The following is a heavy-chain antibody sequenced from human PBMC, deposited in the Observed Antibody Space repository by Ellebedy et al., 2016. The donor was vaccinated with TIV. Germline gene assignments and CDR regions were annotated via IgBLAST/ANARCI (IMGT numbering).Heavy chain of an antibody. CDR2: VSSSSSAI. D-gene: IGHD6-13*01. V-gene: IGHV3-48*02. J-gene: IGHJ4*02. CDR3: TRARVYSNGWYYPDF. Sequence: GESLKISCAASGFTFGGHSMTWVRQAPGKGLEWISAVSSSSSAIFYADSVKGRFSISRDNDRNSLYLQMNTLRDEDTAVYYCTRARVYSNGWYYPDFWGQGTLVAVSS. CDR1: GFTFGGHS.